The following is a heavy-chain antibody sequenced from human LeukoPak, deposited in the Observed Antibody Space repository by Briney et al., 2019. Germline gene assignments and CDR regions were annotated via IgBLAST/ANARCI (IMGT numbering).Heavy chain of an antibody. V-gene: IGHV1-24*01. CDR1: GYTLTELS. Sequence: GASVTVSCKVSGYTLTELSMHWVRQAPGKGLEWMGGFDPEDGETTYAQKFQGRVTMTEDTSTDIAYMELNSLRSEDTAVYYCATDKETQLALDYWGQGTLVTVSS. J-gene: IGHJ4*02. CDR3: ATDKETQLALDY. CDR2: FDPEDGET. D-gene: IGHD3-3*02.